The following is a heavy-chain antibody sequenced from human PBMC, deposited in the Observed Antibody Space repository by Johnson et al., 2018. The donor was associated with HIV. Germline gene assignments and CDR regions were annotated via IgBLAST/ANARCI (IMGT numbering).Heavy chain of an antibody. J-gene: IGHJ3*02. CDR3: ARVGGAYCGGDCSPDAFDI. Sequence: VQLVESGGGLVQPGGSLRLSCVASGFTFSNYWMTWVRQAPGKGLEWVSVIYSGGSTYYADSVKGRFTISRDNSKNTLYLQMNSLRAEDPAVYYCARVGGAYCGGDCSPDAFDIWGQGTMVTVSS. CDR1: GFTFSNYW. CDR2: IYSGGST. V-gene: IGHV3-66*01. D-gene: IGHD2-21*02.